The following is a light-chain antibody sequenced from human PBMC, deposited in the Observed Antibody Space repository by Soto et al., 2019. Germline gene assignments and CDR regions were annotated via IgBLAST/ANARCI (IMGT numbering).Light chain of an antibody. Sequence: DIQMTQSPSSLSASVGDRVTITCRASRSISSYLNWYQQKPGKAPKLLIYAASSLQSGVPSRVSGSGSGTEFTLTISTLQPEDFATYYGQQSESTPWTFGQGTKVEIK. CDR3: QQSESTPWT. V-gene: IGKV1-39*01. CDR1: RSISSY. CDR2: AAS. J-gene: IGKJ1*01.